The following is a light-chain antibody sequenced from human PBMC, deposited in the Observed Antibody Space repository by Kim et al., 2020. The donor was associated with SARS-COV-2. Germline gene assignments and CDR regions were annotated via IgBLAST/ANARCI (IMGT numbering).Light chain of an antibody. CDR3: QTYNTAPWT. V-gene: IGKV1-27*01. CDR2: GAS. Sequence: ASVGDRVTLTGRESQAISTYLAWYQQKPGKVPHLLIYGASTLQSGVPSRSSGSGSGTEFTLSISSLKPEDVATYFCQTYNTAPWTFGPGTKVDIK. CDR1: QAISTY. J-gene: IGKJ1*01.